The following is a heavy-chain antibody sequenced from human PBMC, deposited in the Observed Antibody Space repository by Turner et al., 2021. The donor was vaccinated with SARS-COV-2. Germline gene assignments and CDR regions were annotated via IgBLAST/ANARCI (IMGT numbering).Heavy chain of an antibody. J-gene: IGHJ6*02. D-gene: IGHD3-22*01. CDR3: AGGYYESSSFSFYYLYNMDV. Sequence: QVQLMQSGAEGKKPGSSVKVSCKATGGTFSSYAISWVRQAPGQGLEWRGGIIPLFGTANYARRFQGRVTITADKSTSTAFMELTSLTSDDTAVHYCAGGYYESSSFSFYYLYNMDVWGQGTTVTVS. CDR1: GGTFSSYA. V-gene: IGHV1-69*06. CDR2: IIPLFGTA.